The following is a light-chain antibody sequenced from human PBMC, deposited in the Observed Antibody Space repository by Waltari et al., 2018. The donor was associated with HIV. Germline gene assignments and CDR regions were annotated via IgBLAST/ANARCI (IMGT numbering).Light chain of an antibody. CDR3: QQYDDWPRT. Sequence: EVVMTQSPATLSVSPGERAALACRASQSVSRNLAWYQQKPGQPPRLLIYAASTRASGVPVRISGTGSGTEFTLTISSLQSEDFAAYYCQQYDDWPRTFGQGTRVEIK. CDR2: AAS. CDR1: QSVSRN. J-gene: IGKJ1*01. V-gene: IGKV3-15*01.